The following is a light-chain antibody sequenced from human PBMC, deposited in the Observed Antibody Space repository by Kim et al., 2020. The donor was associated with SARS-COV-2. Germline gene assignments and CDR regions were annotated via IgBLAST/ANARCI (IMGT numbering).Light chain of an antibody. V-gene: IGLV4-69*01. CDR1: SGHSDKA. Sequence: SGKLTCTLSSGHSDKAISWHQQQPGEGPRHLMKVNSDGSHTKGDGIPDRFSGSSSGAERYLTVSSLQSEDEADYYCQTWGTGIWVFGGGTRLTVL. J-gene: IGLJ3*02. CDR2: VNSDGSH. CDR3: QTWGTGIWV.